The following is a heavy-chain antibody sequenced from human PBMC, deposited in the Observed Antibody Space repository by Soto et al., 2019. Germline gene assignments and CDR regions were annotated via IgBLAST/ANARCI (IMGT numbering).Heavy chain of an antibody. CDR2: IKRKTDGGTT. Sequence: GGSMRLSCAASGFTVSNVWMSWVRQTAGKGLEWVGHIKRKTDGGTTEYAAPVKGRFTISRDDSKNTLYLQMNSLKTEDTAVYYCARSSFTNWFDPWGQGTLVTVSS. J-gene: IGHJ5*02. CDR3: ARSSFTNWFDP. V-gene: IGHV3-15*01. CDR1: GFTVSNVW.